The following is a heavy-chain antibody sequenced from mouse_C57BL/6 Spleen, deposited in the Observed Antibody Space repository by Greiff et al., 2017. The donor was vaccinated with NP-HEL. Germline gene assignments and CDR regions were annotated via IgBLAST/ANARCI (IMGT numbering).Heavy chain of an antibody. CDR3: ARGDYDYDVGYYAMDY. V-gene: IGHV5-17*01. D-gene: IGHD2-4*01. CDR1: GFTFSDYG. CDR2: ISSGSSTI. J-gene: IGHJ4*01. Sequence: EVKLVESGGGLVKPGGSLKLSCAASGFTFSDYGMHWVRQAPEKGLERVAYISSGSSTIYYADTVKGRFTISRDNAKNTLFLQMTSLRSEDTAMYYCARGDYDYDVGYYAMDYWGQGTSVTVSS.